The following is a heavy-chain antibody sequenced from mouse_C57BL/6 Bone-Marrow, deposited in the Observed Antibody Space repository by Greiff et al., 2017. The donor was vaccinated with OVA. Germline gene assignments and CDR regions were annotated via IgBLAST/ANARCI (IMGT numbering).Heavy chain of an antibody. CDR1: GYTFTDYY. CDR2: IFPGSGST. D-gene: IGHD4-1*01. V-gene: IGHV1-75*01. J-gene: IGHJ4*01. CDR3: ARTTGTWEDAMDY. Sequence: VQLQQSGPELVKPGASVKISCKASGYTFTDYYINWVKQRPGQGLEWIGWIFPGSGSTYYNEKFKGKATLTVDKSSSTAYMLLSSLTCEDSAVYFCARTTGTWEDAMDYWGQGTSVTVSS.